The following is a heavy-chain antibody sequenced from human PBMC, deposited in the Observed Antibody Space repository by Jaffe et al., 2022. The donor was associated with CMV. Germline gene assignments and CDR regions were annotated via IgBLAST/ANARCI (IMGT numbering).Heavy chain of an antibody. V-gene: IGHV3-15*01. CDR2: IKSKTDGGTT. Sequence: EVQLVESGGGLVKPGGSLRLSCAASGFTFSNAWMSWVRQAPGKGLEWVGRIKSKTDGGTTDYAAPVKGRFTISRDDSKNTLYLQMNSLKTEDTAVYYCTTDYGGNGDAFDIWGQGTMVTVSS. D-gene: IGHD4-17*01. CDR3: TTDYGGNGDAFDI. J-gene: IGHJ3*02. CDR1: GFTFSNAW.